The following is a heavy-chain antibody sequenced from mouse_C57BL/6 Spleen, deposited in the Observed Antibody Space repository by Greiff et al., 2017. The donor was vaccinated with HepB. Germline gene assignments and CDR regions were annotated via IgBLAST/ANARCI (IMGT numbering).Heavy chain of an antibody. V-gene: IGHV14-4*01. CDR1: GFNIKDDY. CDR2: IDPENGDT. D-gene: IGHD3-3*01. CDR3: TTGLGREDY. J-gene: IGHJ2*01. Sequence: EVQLQQSGAELVRPGASVKLSCTASGFNIKDDYMHWVKQRPEQGLEWIGWIDPENGDTEYASKFQGKATITADTSSNTAYLQLSSLTSEDTAVYYCTTGLGREDYWGQGTTLTVSS.